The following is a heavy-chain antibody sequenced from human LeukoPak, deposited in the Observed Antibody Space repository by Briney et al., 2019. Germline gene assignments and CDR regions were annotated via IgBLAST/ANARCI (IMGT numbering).Heavy chain of an antibody. J-gene: IGHJ4*02. CDR2: ISYDGSNK. CDR3: AREGGRITIFGVVISPDY. Sequence: GGSLRLSCAASGFTFSSYAMHWVRQAPGKGLEWVAVISYDGSNKYYADSVKGRFTISRDNSKNMLYLQMNSLRAEDTAVYYCAREGGRITIFGVVISPDYWGQGTLVTVSS. CDR1: GFTFSSYA. V-gene: IGHV3-30-3*01. D-gene: IGHD3-3*01.